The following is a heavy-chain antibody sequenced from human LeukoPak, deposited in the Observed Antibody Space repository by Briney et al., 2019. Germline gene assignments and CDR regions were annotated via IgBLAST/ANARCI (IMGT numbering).Heavy chain of an antibody. Sequence: GGSLRLSCAASGFTFSSYEMNWVRQAPGKGLEWVSCISSSGSTIYYADSVKGRFTISRDNAKNSLYLQMNSLRAEDTAVYYCAREYYYDSSGYTNYYYGMDVWGQGTTVTVSS. V-gene: IGHV3-48*03. CDR3: AREYYYDSSGYTNYYYGMDV. J-gene: IGHJ6*02. D-gene: IGHD3-22*01. CDR2: ISSSGSTI. CDR1: GFTFSSYE.